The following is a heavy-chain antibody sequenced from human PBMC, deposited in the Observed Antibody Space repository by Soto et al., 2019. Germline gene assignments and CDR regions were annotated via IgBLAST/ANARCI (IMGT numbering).Heavy chain of an antibody. Sequence: SETLSLTCTVSGGSISSYYWSWIRQPPGKGLEWIGYIDYSRSTNYNPSLKSRVTISVDTSKNQFSLKLSSVTAADTAVYYCASSLHSSSWYFDYWGQGTLVTVSS. V-gene: IGHV4-59*01. D-gene: IGHD6-13*01. CDR2: IDYSRST. CDR3: ASSLHSSSWYFDY. J-gene: IGHJ4*02. CDR1: GGSISSYY.